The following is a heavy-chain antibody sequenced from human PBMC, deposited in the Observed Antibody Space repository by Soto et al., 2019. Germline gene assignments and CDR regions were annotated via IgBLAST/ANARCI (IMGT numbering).Heavy chain of an antibody. CDR2: MNGNRDNT. Sequence: ASVKVSCKASGYTFTTYDINWVRQAPGQRLEWMGWMNGNRDNTGCAQKFEGRLTMTKDTSTSTAYMELSGLTSEDTAVYYCARRTVAHWYFDLWGRGTLVTVSS. J-gene: IGHJ2*01. V-gene: IGHV1-8*01. CDR3: ARRTVAHWYFDL. CDR1: GYTFTTYD. D-gene: IGHD4-4*01.